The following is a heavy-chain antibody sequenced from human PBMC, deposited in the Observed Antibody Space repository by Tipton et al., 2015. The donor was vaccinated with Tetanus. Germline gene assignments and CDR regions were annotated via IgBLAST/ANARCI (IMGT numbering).Heavy chain of an antibody. V-gene: IGHV4-31*03. CDR2: IYYTGST. CDR3: VRSSPIRVADKWGVDWFDP. CDR1: GGSISSRSYY. J-gene: IGHJ5*02. D-gene: IGHD6-19*01. Sequence: TLSLTCTVSGGSISSRSYYWSWIRQHPVKGLEWIGYIYYTGSTYYNPSLKSRVTISVDTSKNQFSLRLNSVTAADTAMYYCVRSSPIRVADKWGVDWFDPWGQGTLVTVSS.